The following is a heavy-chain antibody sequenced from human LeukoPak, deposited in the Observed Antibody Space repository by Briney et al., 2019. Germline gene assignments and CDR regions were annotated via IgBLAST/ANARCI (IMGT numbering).Heavy chain of an antibody. V-gene: IGHV4-39*01. J-gene: IGHJ4*02. D-gene: IGHD3-3*01. CDR1: GGSISSSSYY. CDR3: ARVRMRRDFWSGYSRPHYFDY. Sequence: PSETLSLTCTVSGGSISSSSYYWGWIRQPPGKGLEWIGSIYYSGSTYYNPSLKSRVTISVDTSKNQFSLKLSSVTAADTAVYYCARVRMRRDFWSGYSRPHYFDYWGQGTLVTVSS. CDR2: IYYSGST.